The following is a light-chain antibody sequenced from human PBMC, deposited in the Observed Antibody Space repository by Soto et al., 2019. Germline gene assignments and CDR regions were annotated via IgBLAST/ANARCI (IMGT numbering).Light chain of an antibody. CDR3: QQYENLPLT. J-gene: IGKJ3*01. Sequence: DIQMTQSPSSLSASVGDRVTITCQASHDISNCLNWYQQKPGKAPKLLIYDSFNVDTGVPSRCSGIVYGTDFTFTISSLQPEDIATYFCQQYENLPLTFGPGTKVDVK. CDR2: DSF. V-gene: IGKV1-33*01. CDR1: HDISNC.